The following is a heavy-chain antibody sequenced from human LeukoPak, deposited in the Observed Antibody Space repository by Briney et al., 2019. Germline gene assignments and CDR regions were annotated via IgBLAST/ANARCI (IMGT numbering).Heavy chain of an antibody. J-gene: IGHJ4*02. Sequence: AASVKVSCKASGYTFTNYDINWVRQATGQGLEWLGWMNPNSGNTGYAQKFQGRVIITRNTSISTAYMELRSLRSDDTAVYYCARVTQTDYDFDYWGQGTLVTVSS. V-gene: IGHV1-8*03. CDR2: MNPNSGNT. CDR3: ARVTQTDYDFDY. D-gene: IGHD4-17*01. CDR1: GYTFTNYD.